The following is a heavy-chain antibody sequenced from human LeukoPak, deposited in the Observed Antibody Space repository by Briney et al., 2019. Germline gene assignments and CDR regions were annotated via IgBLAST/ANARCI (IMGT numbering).Heavy chain of an antibody. J-gene: IGHJ4*02. Sequence: GGSLRLSCVASGFTFSSYWMHWVRQAPGKGLVWVSRINSDGSSTKCADSVKGRFTISRDNAKNTLYLQMNSLRAEDTAVYYCAAHDHGHDYWGQGTLVTVSS. V-gene: IGHV3-74*03. CDR1: GFTFSSYW. CDR2: INSDGSST. CDR3: AAHDHGHDY. D-gene: IGHD3-16*01.